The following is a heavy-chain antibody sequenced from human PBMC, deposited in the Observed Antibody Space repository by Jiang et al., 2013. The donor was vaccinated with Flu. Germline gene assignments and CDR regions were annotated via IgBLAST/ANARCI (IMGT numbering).Heavy chain of an antibody. CDR1: GGSFSGYY. Sequence: LLKPSETLSLTCAVYGGSFSGYYWSWIRQPPGKGLEWIGEINHSGSTNYNPSLKSRVTISVDTSKNQFSLKLSSVTAADTAVYYCARQGPEAARPPYYFDYWGQGTLVTVSS. D-gene: IGHD6-6*01. CDR3: ARQGPEAARPPYYFDY. CDR2: INHSGST. V-gene: IGHV4-34*01. J-gene: IGHJ4*02.